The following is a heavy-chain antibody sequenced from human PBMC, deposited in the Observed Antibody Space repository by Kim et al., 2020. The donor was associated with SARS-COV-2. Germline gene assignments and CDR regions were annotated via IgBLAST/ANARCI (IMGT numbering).Heavy chain of an antibody. V-gene: IGHV1-69*13. CDR3: ARDRRDCSGGSCYSVDYYYGMDV. Sequence: SVKVSCKASGGTFSSYAISWVRQAPGQGLEWMGGIIPIFGTANYAQKFQGRVTITADESTSTAYMELSSLRSEDTAVYYCARDRRDCSGGSCYSVDYYYGMDVWGQGTTVTVSS. J-gene: IGHJ6*02. CDR1: GGTFSSYA. D-gene: IGHD2-15*01. CDR2: IIPIFGTA.